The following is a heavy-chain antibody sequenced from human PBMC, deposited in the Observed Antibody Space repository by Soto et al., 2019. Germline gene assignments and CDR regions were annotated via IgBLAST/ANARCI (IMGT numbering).Heavy chain of an antibody. CDR1: GFSFSSYS. CDR3: ASLGGSGSYQAGAMDV. Sequence: GGSLTLSCAASGFSFSSYSMNWVRQAPGKGLEWVSSISSSSSYIYYADSVKGRFTISRDDAKNSLYLQMNSLRAEDTAVYYCASLGGSGSYQAGAMDVWGKGTTVTVSS. V-gene: IGHV3-21*01. J-gene: IGHJ6*04. D-gene: IGHD3-10*01. CDR2: ISSSSSYI.